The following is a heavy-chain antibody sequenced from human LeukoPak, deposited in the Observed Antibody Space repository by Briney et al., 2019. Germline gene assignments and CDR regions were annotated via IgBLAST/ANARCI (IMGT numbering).Heavy chain of an antibody. CDR3: ARDRDIVGRLGSFDI. CDR1: GYTFTDFY. Sequence: ASVKVSCKASGYTFTDFYMHWVRQAPGQGLEWMGWINPNSGVTKYAQKFQGRVTLTRDTSITTAYTELNWLTSDDTAIYYCARDRDIVGRLGSFDIWGQGTMVIVSS. D-gene: IGHD1-26*01. V-gene: IGHV1-2*02. CDR2: INPNSGVT. J-gene: IGHJ3*02.